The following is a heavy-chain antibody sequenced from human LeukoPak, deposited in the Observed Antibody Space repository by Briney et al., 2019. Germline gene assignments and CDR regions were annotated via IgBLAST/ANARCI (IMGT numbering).Heavy chain of an antibody. D-gene: IGHD3-22*01. CDR2: IYSGGST. CDR1: GFTVSSNY. CDR3: ARHSSGYFKYYFDY. Sequence: PGXSLRLSCAASGFTVSSNYMSWVRQAPGKGLEWVSVIYSGGSTYYSDSVKGRFTISRDNYKNTLYLQMNSLRAEDTAVSYCARHSSGYFKYYFDYWGQGTLVTVSS. V-gene: IGHV3-53*01. J-gene: IGHJ4*02.